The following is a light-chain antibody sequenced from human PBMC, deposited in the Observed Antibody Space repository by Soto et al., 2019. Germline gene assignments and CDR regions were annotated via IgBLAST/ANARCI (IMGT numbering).Light chain of an antibody. CDR1: QNINNY. V-gene: IGKV1-39*01. CDR3: QQIYSSPRA. Sequence: DIQMAQSPSSLSASVGDRVTITCRASQNINNYIAWYQQKPGQAPKLLIYATSTLQTGVPSRFSGSGFGTDFTLIISSLQPEDLEPYSCQQIYSSPRAFGQGPKVEIK. CDR2: ATS. J-gene: IGKJ1*01.